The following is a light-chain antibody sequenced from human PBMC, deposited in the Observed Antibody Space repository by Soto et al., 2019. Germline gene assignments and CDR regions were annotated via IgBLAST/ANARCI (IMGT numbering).Light chain of an antibody. J-gene: IGKJ1*01. CDR2: AAS. CDR3: HQYDTSPRT. CDR1: QSLSSGY. V-gene: IGKV3-20*01. Sequence: EIVLTESPGTRSLSPGERATLSCRASQSLSSGYLAWYQQNPGQAPRTLIYAASSRATGIPDRFSGSGSGTDFSLTISRLEPEDFAVYYCHQYDTSPRTFGQGTKVDIK.